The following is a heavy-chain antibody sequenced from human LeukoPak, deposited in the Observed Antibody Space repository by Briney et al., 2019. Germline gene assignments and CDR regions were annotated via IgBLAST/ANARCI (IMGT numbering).Heavy chain of an antibody. D-gene: IGHD1-7*01. CDR1: GFTFSSFS. J-gene: IGHJ4*02. CDR3: ARDPTGTTVGDY. Sequence: GGSLRLSCAASGFTFSSFSMTWVRQAPGKGLEWVSSIIVSGTTYYADSVKGRFTISRDSFRGTLFLQMDSLRVEDTAVYYCARDPTGTTVGDYWGQGTLVTVSS. CDR2: IIVSGTT. V-gene: IGHV3-23*01.